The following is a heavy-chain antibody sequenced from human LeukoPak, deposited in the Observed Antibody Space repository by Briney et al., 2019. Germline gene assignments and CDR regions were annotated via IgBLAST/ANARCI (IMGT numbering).Heavy chain of an antibody. D-gene: IGHD3-10*01. CDR1: DFTFSSYG. CDR3: ARDGGLFSMVRGADYNYFDY. V-gene: IGHV3-30*02. Sequence: PGGSLRLSCVASDFTFSSYGMHWVRQAPGKGLEWVAFIRYDAGSQYYADSVKGRFIISRDNSQNTLYLQLNSLRPEDTAEYLCARDGGLFSMVRGADYNYFDYWGQGTLVTVSS. J-gene: IGHJ4*02. CDR2: IRYDAGSQ.